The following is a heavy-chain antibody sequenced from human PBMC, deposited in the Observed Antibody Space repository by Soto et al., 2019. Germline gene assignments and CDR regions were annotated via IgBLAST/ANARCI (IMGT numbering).Heavy chain of an antibody. CDR3: ARVHDFWSGYYPQVGYYYYMDV. CDR1: GYTFTSYD. CDR2: MNPNSGNT. V-gene: IGHV1-8*01. J-gene: IGHJ6*03. D-gene: IGHD3-3*01. Sequence: ASVKVSCKASGYTFTSYDINWVRQATGQGLERMGWMNPNSGNTGYAQKFQGRVTMTRNTSISTAYMELSSLRSEDTAVYYCARVHDFWSGYYPQVGYYYYMDVWGKGTTVTVSS.